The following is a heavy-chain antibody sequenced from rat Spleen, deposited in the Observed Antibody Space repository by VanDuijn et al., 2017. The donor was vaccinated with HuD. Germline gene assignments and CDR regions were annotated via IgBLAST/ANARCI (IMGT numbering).Heavy chain of an antibody. V-gene: IGHV5-7*01. J-gene: IGHJ3*01. CDR1: GFTFSDYY. D-gene: IGHD1-12*02. CDR3: TRGDYYDGTYYPNWFAY. CDR2: ITSGGSNT. Sequence: EVQLVESGGGLVQPGRSLKLSCAASGFTFSDYYMAWVRQAPKKGLEWVATITSGGSNTYYPDSVKGRFTISRDNAKSTLYLQMDSLRSEDTATYYCTRGDYYDGTYYPNWFAYWGQGTLVTVSS.